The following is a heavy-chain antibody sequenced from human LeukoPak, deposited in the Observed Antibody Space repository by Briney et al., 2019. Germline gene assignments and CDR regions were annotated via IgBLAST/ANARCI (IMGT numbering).Heavy chain of an antibody. D-gene: IGHD4-17*01. J-gene: IGHJ4*02. CDR1: GFTFSSYA. CDR2: VSGNGGRT. Sequence: GGSLRLSCAASGFTFSSYAIYWVRQAPGGGLQWLSGVSGNGGRTYYSDSVKGRFTVSRDNSKNMVYLQMNRLKAEDTAVYFCAKREDYGDYYKYWGQGTLVTVSS. V-gene: IGHV3-23*01. CDR3: AKREDYGDYYKY.